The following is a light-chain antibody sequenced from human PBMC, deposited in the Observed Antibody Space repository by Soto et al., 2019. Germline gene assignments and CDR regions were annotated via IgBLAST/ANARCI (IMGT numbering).Light chain of an antibody. V-gene: IGKV2D-29*02. J-gene: IGKJ5*01. Sequence: DVVMTQTPLSLSVAPGQPASISCKSSQSLLHITGETFLFWYLQKPGQSPQLLIYEVSTRDSGVPDRFGGSGSETDFTLEISRVETDDVGIYYCMQSTQLPPTFGQGTRLGIE. CDR3: MQSTQLPPT. CDR1: QSLLHITGETF. CDR2: EVS.